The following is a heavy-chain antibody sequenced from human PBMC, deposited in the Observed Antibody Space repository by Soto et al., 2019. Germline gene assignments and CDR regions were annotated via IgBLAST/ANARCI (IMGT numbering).Heavy chain of an antibody. J-gene: IGHJ4*02. CDR1: RVTFSSNT. V-gene: IGHV1-69*04. D-gene: IGHD3-3*02. CDR3: ARDLASVANNDY. CDR2: IIPILGIA. Sequence: KACRVTFSSNTLSSAQHEPGQGLEWMGRIIPILGIANYAQKFQGRVTITADKSTSTAYMELSSLRSEDTAVYYCARDLASVANNDYWGQGTLVSVS.